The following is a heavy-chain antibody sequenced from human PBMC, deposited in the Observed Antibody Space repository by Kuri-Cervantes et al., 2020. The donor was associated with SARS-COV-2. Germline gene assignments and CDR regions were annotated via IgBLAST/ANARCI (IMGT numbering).Heavy chain of an antibody. CDR1: GYTFTGYY. Sequence: ASVKVSCKASGYTFTGYYKHWVRQAPGQGLEWMGWINPNSGGTNYAQKFQGRVTMTRDTSISTAYMELRSLRSDDTAVYYCARLLSSTIFGVVIGYYMDVWGKGTTVTVSS. CDR3: ARLLSSTIFGVVIGYYMDV. D-gene: IGHD3-3*01. V-gene: IGHV1-2*02. J-gene: IGHJ6*03. CDR2: INPNSGGT.